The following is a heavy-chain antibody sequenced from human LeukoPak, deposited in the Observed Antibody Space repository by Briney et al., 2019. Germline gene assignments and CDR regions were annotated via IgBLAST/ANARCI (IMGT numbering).Heavy chain of an antibody. CDR3: ARAGVVPAAMSLIIDY. D-gene: IGHD2-2*01. CDR1: GGSISSGSYY. CDR2: MYTSGST. V-gene: IGHV4-61*02. Sequence: SETLSLTCTVSGGSISSGSYYWSWIRQPAGKGLEWIGRMYTSGSTNYNPSLKSRVTISVDTSKNQFSLKLSSVTAADTAVYYCARAGVVPAAMSLIIDYWGQGTLVTVSS. J-gene: IGHJ4*02.